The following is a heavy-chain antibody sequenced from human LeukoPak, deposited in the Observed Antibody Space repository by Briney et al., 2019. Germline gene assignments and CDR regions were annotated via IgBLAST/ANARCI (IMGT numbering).Heavy chain of an antibody. CDR2: IIPIFGTA. V-gene: IGHV1-69*06. CDR1: GYTFTSYY. Sequence: ASVKVSCKASGYTFTSYYMHWVRQAPGQGLEWMGGIIPIFGTAKYAQKFQGRVTITADKSTNTAYMELSSLRSEDTAVYYCARDSSSAGDPLYYYYYYMDVWGKGTTVTVSS. D-gene: IGHD7-27*01. CDR3: ARDSSSAGDPLYYYYYYMDV. J-gene: IGHJ6*03.